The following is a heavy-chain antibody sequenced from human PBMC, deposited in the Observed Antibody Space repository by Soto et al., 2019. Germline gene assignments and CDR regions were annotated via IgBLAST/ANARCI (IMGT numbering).Heavy chain of an antibody. CDR2: FNTYNGNT. CDR1: GYTFSSYG. Sequence: QVQLVQSGAEVKKPGASVKVSCKTSGYTFSSYGITWVRQAPGQRLEWMGWFNTYNGNTNYAQKFQGRVTMTTDTSTSTAYMELRRLISDDTAVYYCARERGGYSYGDYWGQGALVTVSS. D-gene: IGHD5-18*01. V-gene: IGHV1-18*01. J-gene: IGHJ4*02. CDR3: ARERGGYSYGDY.